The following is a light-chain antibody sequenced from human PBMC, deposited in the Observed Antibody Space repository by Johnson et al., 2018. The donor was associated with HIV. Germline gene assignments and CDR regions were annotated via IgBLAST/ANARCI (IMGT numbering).Light chain of an antibody. Sequence: QSVLTQSPSVSAAPGQKVTISCSGSSSNIGNNYISWYQQFPGTAPKLLIYENNKRPSGIPDRFSGSKSGTSATLDITGLQTGDEADYYCGTWDNSLSAGGVFVTGTKVTVL. J-gene: IGLJ1*01. CDR1: SSNIGNNY. CDR3: GTWDNSLSAGGV. CDR2: ENN. V-gene: IGLV1-51*02.